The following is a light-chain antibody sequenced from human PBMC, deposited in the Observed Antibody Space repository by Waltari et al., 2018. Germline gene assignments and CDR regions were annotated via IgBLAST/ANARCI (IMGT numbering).Light chain of an antibody. CDR2: DVV. J-gene: IGLJ3*02. Sequence: QSALTQPASVYGFLGQSITISCTGTSSDDGYYNYVSWYQQHPVKAPKLMIYDVVKRPSVVSNRFSGSKFGNTASLTISGLQGEDESDYYCSSYTTNSTWVFGGGTKLTV. V-gene: IGLV2-14*01. CDR1: SSDDGYYNY. CDR3: SSYTTNSTWV.